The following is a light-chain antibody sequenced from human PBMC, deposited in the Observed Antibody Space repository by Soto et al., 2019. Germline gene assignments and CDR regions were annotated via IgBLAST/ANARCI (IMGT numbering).Light chain of an antibody. J-gene: IGLJ2*01. Sequence: QSALTQPASVSGSPGQSITISCTGTISDVGTYDLVSWYQQSPGKAPKLIIYEGNKRPSGVSNRFSGSKSGNTASLTISGLQAEDESDYYCCSYTGSATYVVFGGGTKVTVL. V-gene: IGLV2-23*01. CDR3: CSYTGSATYVV. CDR1: ISDVGTYDL. CDR2: EGN.